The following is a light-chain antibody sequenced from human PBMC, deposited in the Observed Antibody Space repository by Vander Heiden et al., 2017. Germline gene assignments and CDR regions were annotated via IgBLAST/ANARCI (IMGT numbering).Light chain of an antibody. CDR1: SSAVGSYKF. Sequence: QSALTQPASVSGSPGQAIIISCIGTSSAVGSYKFVSWFQQHPGKAPKLLIYDASVRPSGVSSRFSGSKSANTASLTISGLQAEDEADYYCSSHTSDNTIVFGMGTKVTVL. J-gene: IGLJ1*01. V-gene: IGLV2-14*01. CDR3: SSHTSDNTIV. CDR2: DAS.